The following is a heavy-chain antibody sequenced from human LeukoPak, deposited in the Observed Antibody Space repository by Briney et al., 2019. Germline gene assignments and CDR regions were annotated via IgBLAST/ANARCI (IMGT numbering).Heavy chain of an antibody. CDR1: GFTFSSYA. CDR2: ISSSGSTI. D-gene: IGHD3-22*01. CDR3: ARDYYDSSGHFDY. V-gene: IGHV3-48*03. J-gene: IGHJ4*02. Sequence: GGSLRLSCAASGFTFSSYAMNWVRQAPGKGLEWVSYISSSGSTIYYADSVKGRFTISRDNAKNSLYLQMNSLRAEDTAVYYCARDYYDSSGHFDYWGQGALVTVSS.